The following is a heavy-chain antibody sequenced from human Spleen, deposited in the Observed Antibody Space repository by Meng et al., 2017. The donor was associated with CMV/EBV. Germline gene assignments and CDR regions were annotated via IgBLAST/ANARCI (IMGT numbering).Heavy chain of an antibody. V-gene: IGHV4-4*07. J-gene: IGHJ4*02. Sequence: QVQLQESGPGLVKPSETLSLTCSVSGGSIRSYYWSWIRQPAGKGLEWIGHIYSSGSTNYNPSLKSRVTISVDTSKNQFSLKLSSVTAADTAVYYCARGVYGSGTFDYWGQGTLVTVSS. CDR3: ARGVYGSGTFDY. CDR2: IYSSGST. CDR1: GGSIRSYY. D-gene: IGHD3-10*01.